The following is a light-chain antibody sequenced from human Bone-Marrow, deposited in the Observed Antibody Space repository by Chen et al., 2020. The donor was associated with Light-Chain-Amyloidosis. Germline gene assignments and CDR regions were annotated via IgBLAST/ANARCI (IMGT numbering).Light chain of an antibody. Sequence: AIQLTQSPSSLSASVGDRVTFTCRASQGINSALAWYQQKPGKPPKLLIYDASTLQSGVPSRFSGSGSGTDFTLTIRSLQPEDFAGYYCQHFNRDPLTFGGATKVAIK. V-gene: IGKV1-13*02. CDR3: QHFNRDPLT. CDR1: QGINSA. J-gene: IGKJ4*01. CDR2: DAS.